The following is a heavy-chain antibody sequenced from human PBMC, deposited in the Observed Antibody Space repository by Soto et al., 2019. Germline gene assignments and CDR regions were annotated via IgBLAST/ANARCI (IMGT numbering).Heavy chain of an antibody. D-gene: IGHD2-2*01. CDR3: ARSQGSSTSLEVYYYYYYGMDV. CDR2: IIPISGTA. CDR1: GGTFSSYA. V-gene: IGHV1-69*01. J-gene: IGHJ6*02. Sequence: QVQLVQSGAEVKKHGSSVKVSCKASGGTFSSYAISWVRQAPGQGLEWMGGIIPISGTANYVQKFQGRVTITADESTSAAYMALSSLRSEETAVDYCARSQGSSTSLEVYYYYYYGMDVGGQGITVTVPS.